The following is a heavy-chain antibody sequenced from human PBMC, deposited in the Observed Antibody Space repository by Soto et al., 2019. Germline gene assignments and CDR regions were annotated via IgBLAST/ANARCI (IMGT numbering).Heavy chain of an antibody. V-gene: IGHV1-46*03. J-gene: IGHJ5*02. CDR1: GGTFSSYA. D-gene: IGHD3-16*01. Sequence: GASVKVSCKASGGTFSSYAISWVRQAPGQGLEWMGTIYPGGVNIGYAQKFKGRVTMTKDTSTSTVYMELNSLTSEDTAVYYCARDQSRHDLVWWFDPWGQGTLVTVSS. CDR3: ARDQSRHDLVWWFDP. CDR2: IYPGGVNI.